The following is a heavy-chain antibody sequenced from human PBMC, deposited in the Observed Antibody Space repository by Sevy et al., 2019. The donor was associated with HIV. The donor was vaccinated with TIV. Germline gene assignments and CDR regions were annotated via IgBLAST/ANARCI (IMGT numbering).Heavy chain of an antibody. CDR1: GYTFTGQY. Sequence: ASVKVSCKASGYTFTGQYIHWVRQAPGQGLEWMGWINPNSGGTNYAQEFQGRVTMTRDTSISTAYMELSGLKSDDTAIYYCARDLRLRGYGYGSFDYWGQGTLVTVSS. CDR2: INPNSGGT. CDR3: ARDLRLRGYGYGSFDY. D-gene: IGHD5-18*01. V-gene: IGHV1-2*02. J-gene: IGHJ4*02.